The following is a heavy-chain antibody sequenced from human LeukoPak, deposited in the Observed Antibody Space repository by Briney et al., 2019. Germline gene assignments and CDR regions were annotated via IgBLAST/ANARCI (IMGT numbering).Heavy chain of an antibody. D-gene: IGHD6-19*01. J-gene: IGHJ6*02. CDR1: GGTFSSYD. CDR2: MNPNSGNT. V-gene: IGHV1-8*02. Sequence: ASVKVSCKASGGTFSSYDINWVRQATGQGLEWMGWMNPNSGNTGYAQKFQGRVTMTRNTSISTAYMELSSLRSEDTAVYYCARGGKLSVADPYYGMDVWGQGTTVTVSS. CDR3: ARGGKLSVADPYYGMDV.